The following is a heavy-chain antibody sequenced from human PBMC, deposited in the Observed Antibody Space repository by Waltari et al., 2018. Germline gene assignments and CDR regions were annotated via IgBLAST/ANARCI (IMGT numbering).Heavy chain of an antibody. CDR1: GGSFSGYY. V-gene: IGHV4-34*01. Sequence: QVQLQQWGAGLLKPSETLSLTCAVYGGSFSGYYWSWIRQPPGKGLEWIWEINHSGSTNYNPSLKSRVTISVDTSKNQFSLKLSSVTAADTAVYYCARTEEVPWFGDAFDIWGQGTMVTVSS. D-gene: IGHD3-10*01. CDR2: INHSGST. J-gene: IGHJ3*02. CDR3: ARTEEVPWFGDAFDI.